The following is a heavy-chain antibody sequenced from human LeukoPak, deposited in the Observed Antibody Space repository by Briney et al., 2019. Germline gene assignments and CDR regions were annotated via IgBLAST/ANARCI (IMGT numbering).Heavy chain of an antibody. CDR1: GFTFHTYW. Sequence: PGGSLRLSCAASGFTFHTYWMTWVRQAPGKGLGWVAVMSHDGSNKYYGDSVKGRFTISRDNSKNTLYLQMNSLGAEDTAVYYCAKLDSSGWSRPFDYWGQGTLVTVSS. CDR2: MSHDGSNK. D-gene: IGHD6-19*01. CDR3: AKLDSSGWSRPFDY. V-gene: IGHV3-30*18. J-gene: IGHJ4*02.